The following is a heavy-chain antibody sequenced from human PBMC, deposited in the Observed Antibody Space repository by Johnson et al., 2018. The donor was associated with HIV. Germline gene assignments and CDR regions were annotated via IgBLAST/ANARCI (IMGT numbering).Heavy chain of an antibody. CDR1: GFTVSSNY. CDR3: ASLSDDAFDF. CDR2: ISYDGSNK. J-gene: IGHJ3*01. Sequence: QEKLVESGGGLVQPGGSLRLSCAASGFTVSSNYMSWVRQAPGKGLEWVAVISYDGSNKYYADSVKGRFTISRDNSKNTVFLQMNSLRPEDTAVYYCASLSDDAFDFWGQGTTVTVSS. V-gene: IGHV3-30*03.